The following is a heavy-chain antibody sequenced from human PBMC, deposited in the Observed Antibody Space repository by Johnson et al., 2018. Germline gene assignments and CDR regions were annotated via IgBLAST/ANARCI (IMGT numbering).Heavy chain of an antibody. D-gene: IGHD3-22*01. CDR3: AREFRTSYEDSTGYYPAGGGY. CDR1: GFTFNNYA. V-gene: IGHV3-23*04. CDR2: ISGSGGST. J-gene: IGHJ4*02. Sequence: EVQLVESGGGLVQPGGSLRLSCAASGFTFNNYAMSWVRQAPGKGLEWVSAISGSGGSTYYADSVKGRFTISRDNSKNTRYLQMNSLRAEDTAVDYCAREFRTSYEDSTGYYPAGGGYWGQGTLVTVSS.